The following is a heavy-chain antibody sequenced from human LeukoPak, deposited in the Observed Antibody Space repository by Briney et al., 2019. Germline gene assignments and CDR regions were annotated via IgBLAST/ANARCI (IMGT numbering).Heavy chain of an antibody. Sequence: GGSLRLSCAASGFTFSSSDMDWVRQAPGKGLEWVSYITSSSSTICYADSVKGRFTISRDNAKNSLYLQMNSLRDEDTAVYYCARDRDGDPSFEYWGQGTLVTVSS. J-gene: IGHJ4*02. D-gene: IGHD4-17*01. CDR2: ITSSSSTI. V-gene: IGHV3-48*02. CDR1: GFTFSSSD. CDR3: ARDRDGDPSFEY.